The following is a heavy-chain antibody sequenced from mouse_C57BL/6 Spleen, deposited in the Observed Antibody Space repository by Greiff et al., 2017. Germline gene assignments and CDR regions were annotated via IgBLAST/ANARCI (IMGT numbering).Heavy chain of an antibody. CDR1: GYTFTSYW. V-gene: IGHV1-53*01. Sequence: VQLQQPGTELVKPGASVTMSCKASGYTFTSYWMHWVKQRPGQGLEWIGNIYPSNGGTNYNEKFKSKATLTVDTSSSTAYMQRSSLTSEDSAVYYCARFTDYGSSCFAYWGQGTLVTVSA. CDR2: IYPSNGGT. CDR3: ARFTDYGSSCFAY. D-gene: IGHD1-1*01. J-gene: IGHJ3*01.